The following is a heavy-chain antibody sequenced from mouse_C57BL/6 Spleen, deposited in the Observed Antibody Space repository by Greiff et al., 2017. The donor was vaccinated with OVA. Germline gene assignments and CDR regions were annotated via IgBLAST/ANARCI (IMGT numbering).Heavy chain of an antibody. CDR1: GYTFTSYW. V-gene: IGHV1-69*01. CDR3: ARGGGSSSFDY. D-gene: IGHD1-1*01. Sequence: QVQLQQPGAELVMPGASVKLSCKASGYTFTSYWMHWVKQRPGQGLEWIGEIDPSDSYTNYNQKFKGKSTLTVDKSSSTAYMQLSSLTSEDSAVYYCARGGGSSSFDYLGQGTTLTVSS. J-gene: IGHJ2*01. CDR2: IDPSDSYT.